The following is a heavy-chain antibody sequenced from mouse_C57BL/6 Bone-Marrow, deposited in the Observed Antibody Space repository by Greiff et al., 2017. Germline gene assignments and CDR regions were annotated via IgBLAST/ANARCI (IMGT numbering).Heavy chain of an antibody. CDR1: GFTFSSYG. V-gene: IGHV5-6*01. J-gene: IGHJ4*01. CDR3: ARHYYYAMDY. Sequence: EVQVVESGGDLVKPGGSLKLSCAASGFTFSSYGMSWVRQTPDKRLEWVATISSGGSYTYYPDSVKGRFTISRDNAKNTLYLQMSSLKSEDTAMYYCARHYYYAMDYWGQGTSVTVSS. CDR2: ISSGGSYT.